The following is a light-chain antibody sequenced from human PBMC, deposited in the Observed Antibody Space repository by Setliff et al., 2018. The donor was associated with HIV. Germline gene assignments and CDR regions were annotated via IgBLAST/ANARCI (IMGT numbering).Light chain of an antibody. V-gene: IGLV6-57*01. CDR2: EDD. Sequence: NFMMTQHHSVSESPGKTVTISCTRSNGTIGSNYVQWYKLRPGSSPVTVIYEDDQRPSGVPDRFSGSIYSSSNSASLTISALKTKDGADYYFRSSDTNTGIFGGGTKVTV. CDR3: RSSDTNTGI. J-gene: IGLJ2*01. CDR1: NGTIGSNY.